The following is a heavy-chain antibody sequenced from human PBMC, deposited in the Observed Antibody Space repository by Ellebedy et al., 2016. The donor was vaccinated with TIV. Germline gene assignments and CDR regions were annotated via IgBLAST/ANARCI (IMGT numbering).Heavy chain of an antibody. V-gene: IGHV3-15*07. CDR2: IARNSDGGTT. D-gene: IGHD3-16*01. Sequence: GGSLRLSXAASGFTFSNAWMNWFRQAPGKGLEWVGRIARNSDGGTTDSAAPVKGRIVISRDDAKNTLFLQMNSLKIEDTAVYYCSPTASFWGNYQDYWGQGTLVTVSS. J-gene: IGHJ4*02. CDR1: GFTFSNAW. CDR3: SPTASFWGNYQDY.